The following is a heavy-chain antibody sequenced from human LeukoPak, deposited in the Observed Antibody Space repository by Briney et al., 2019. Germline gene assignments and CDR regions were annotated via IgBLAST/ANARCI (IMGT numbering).Heavy chain of an antibody. D-gene: IGHD3-3*01. CDR1: GYTFTSYA. CDR3: ARGGTRVLEWLFVDY. J-gene: IGHJ4*02. CDR2: INAGNGNT. Sequence: ASVKVSCKPSGYTFTSYAMHWVRQAPGQRLEWMGWINAGNGNTKYSQKFQGRVTITRDTSASTAYMELSSLRSEDTAVYYCARGGTRVLEWLFVDYWGQGTLVTVSS. V-gene: IGHV1-3*01.